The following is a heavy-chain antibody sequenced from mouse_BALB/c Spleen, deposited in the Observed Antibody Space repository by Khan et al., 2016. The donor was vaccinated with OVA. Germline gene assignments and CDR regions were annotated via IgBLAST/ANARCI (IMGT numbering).Heavy chain of an antibody. CDR1: GFNIKDTY. J-gene: IGHJ3*01. V-gene: IGHV14-3*02. CDR2: IDPANDNT. Sequence: EVQLQQSGAELVKPGASVKLSCTASGFNIKDTYIHWVNQRPEQGLEWIGRIDPANDNTKYDPKFQGKATITADTSSNTAYLHLRSLTSEDTAVYYCATREGNPLAYWGQGTLVTLSA. D-gene: IGHD2-1*01. CDR3: ATREGNPLAY.